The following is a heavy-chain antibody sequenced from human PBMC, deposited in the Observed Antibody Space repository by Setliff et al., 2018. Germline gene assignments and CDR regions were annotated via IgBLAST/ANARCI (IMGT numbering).Heavy chain of an antibody. D-gene: IGHD2-2*01. J-gene: IGHJ4*02. CDR3: RLAHCNTTSCEEALDF. Sequence: SETLSLTCTVYGGSFSDYYWGWVRQPQGKGLEWIGEINHSGSTNYNTSLKSRVTMSVATSKNQFSLILNAVTAADTAVYYFRLAHCNTTSCEEALDFWSQGTLVTVSS. CDR2: INHSGST. V-gene: IGHV4-34*01. CDR1: GGSFSDYY.